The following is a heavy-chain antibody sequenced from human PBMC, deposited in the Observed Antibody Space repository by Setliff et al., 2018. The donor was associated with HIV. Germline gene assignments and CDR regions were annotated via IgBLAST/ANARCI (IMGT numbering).Heavy chain of an antibody. J-gene: IGHJ3*01. CDR2: IKQDGNEE. CDR1: GFTFSTYW. D-gene: IGHD5-12*01. Sequence: PGGSLRLSCSASGFTFSTYWMSWVRQPPGKGLEWVANIKQDGNEEDYLNSVKGRFTISRDNAKNSLYLHMNSLRAEDSAVYYCVKSQWPRFDVFDVWGQGTMVTVSS. CDR3: VKSQWPRFDVFDV. V-gene: IGHV3-7*05.